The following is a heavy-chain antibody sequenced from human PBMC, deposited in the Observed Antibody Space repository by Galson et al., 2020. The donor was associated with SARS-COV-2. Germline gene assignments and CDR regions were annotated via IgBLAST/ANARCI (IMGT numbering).Heavy chain of an antibody. CDR2: IRSNGGTS. D-gene: IGHD2-2*01. V-gene: IGHV3-64D*06. CDR3: LSYSSKRQSH. CDR1: GSIFSDYA. Sequence: GGSLRPSFSASGSIFSDYAMHWVRQPPAKGLEYVSAIRSNGGTSIYADSVNGRFTMSRDNPRNMFYLQMTALRTEDTGFYYCLSYSSKRQSHWGEGTLVIV. J-gene: IGHJ4*02.